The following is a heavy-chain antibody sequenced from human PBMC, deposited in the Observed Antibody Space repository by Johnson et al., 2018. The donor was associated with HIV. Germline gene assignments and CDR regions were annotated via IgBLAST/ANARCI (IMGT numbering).Heavy chain of an antibody. J-gene: IGHJ3*02. Sequence: QVQLVESGGGVVQPGRSLRLSCAASGFTFSSYAMHWVRQAPGKGLEWVAVISYDGSNKYYADSVKGRFTVSRDSSKNTLFLQMNSLRAEDTAVYFCAKVHIAARWSDAFDIWGQGTMVTVYS. CDR1: GFTFSSYA. D-gene: IGHD6-6*01. CDR3: AKVHIAARWSDAFDI. V-gene: IGHV3-30*04. CDR2: ISYDGSNK.